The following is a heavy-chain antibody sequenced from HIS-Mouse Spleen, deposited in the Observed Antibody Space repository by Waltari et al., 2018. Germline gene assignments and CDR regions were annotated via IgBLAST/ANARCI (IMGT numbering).Heavy chain of an antibody. Sequence: EVQLVESGGGLVQPGGSLRLSCSASGSPFSSQDRHWVRQATGKGLEWVSAIGTAGDTYYPGSVKGRFTISRENAKNSLYLQMNSLRAGDTAVYYCARGYSNYVPYFDYWGQGTLVTVSS. CDR2: IGTAGDT. V-gene: IGHV3-13*01. J-gene: IGHJ4*02. CDR1: GSPFSSQD. D-gene: IGHD4-4*01. CDR3: ARGYSNYVPYFDY.